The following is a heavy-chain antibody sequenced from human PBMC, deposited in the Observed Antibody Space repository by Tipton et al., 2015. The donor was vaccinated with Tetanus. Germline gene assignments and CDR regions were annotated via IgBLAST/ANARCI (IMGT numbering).Heavy chain of an antibody. Sequence: TLSLTCTVSGGSVRSGSYSWNWIRQPPGKGLEWLAYVSYSGRTNSNYSLKSRITVSQDTSKNQFSLRLTSVTAADTAMFYCARVYFYDSGGYYRTPGFDSWGQGTLVTVSS. CDR2: VSYSGRT. J-gene: IGHJ4*02. CDR1: GGSVRSGSYS. V-gene: IGHV4-61*01. CDR3: ARVYFYDSGGYYRTPGFDS. D-gene: IGHD3-22*01.